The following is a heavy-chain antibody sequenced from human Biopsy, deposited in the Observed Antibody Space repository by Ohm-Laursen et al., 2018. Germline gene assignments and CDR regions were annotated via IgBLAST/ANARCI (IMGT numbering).Heavy chain of an antibody. V-gene: IGHV3-48*03. CDR2: IIPGGSMM. CDR3: ATRRYGEWLSYYFHH. Sequence: GSLSLSCSASGFTFCSSEMIWARQAPGKGPEWISYIIPGGSMMYYADSVKGRFIVSRDNAKNSLYLQMDSLRVDDTAVYYCATRRYGEWLSYYFHHWGQGTLVAVSS. CDR1: GFTFCSSE. D-gene: IGHD3-3*01. J-gene: IGHJ4*02.